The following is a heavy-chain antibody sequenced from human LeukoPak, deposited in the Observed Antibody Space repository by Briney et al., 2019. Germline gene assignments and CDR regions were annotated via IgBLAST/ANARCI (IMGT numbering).Heavy chain of an antibody. V-gene: IGHV6-1*01. CDR1: GDSVSGNIAT. D-gene: IGHD1-26*01. CDR2: THYRSRWHN. CDR3: AKSGSYLEYLQH. J-gene: IGHJ1*01. Sequence: SQTLSLTCAISGDSVSGNIATWNWIRQSPSRGLEWLGRTHYRSRWHNVYAESVKSRITINPDTSKNQFSLLLNSVTPEDTAVYYCAKSGSYLEYLQHWGQGTPVTVSS.